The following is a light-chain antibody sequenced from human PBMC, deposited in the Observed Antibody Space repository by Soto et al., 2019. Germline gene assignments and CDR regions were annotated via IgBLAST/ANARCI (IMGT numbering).Light chain of an antibody. CDR2: GAS. CDR3: QQYNNWPLT. V-gene: IGKV3-15*01. Sequence: TRSPGTGSWSPLEGGTRAFMASQTVSITYLTWYQQKPGQAPRLLIYGASTRATGIPARFSGSGSGTEFTLTISSLQSEDFAVYYCQQYNNWPLTFGGGTKVDIK. CDR1: QTVSITY. J-gene: IGKJ4*01.